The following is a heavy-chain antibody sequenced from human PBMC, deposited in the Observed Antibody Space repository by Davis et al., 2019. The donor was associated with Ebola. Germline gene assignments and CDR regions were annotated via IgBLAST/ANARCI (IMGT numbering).Heavy chain of an antibody. CDR3: ARTNIYSSSWFLFDY. CDR1: GFTVSSNY. V-gene: IGHV3-66*01. CDR2: IYSGGST. J-gene: IGHJ4*02. Sequence: GESLKISCAASGFTVSSNYMSWVRQAPGKGLEWVSVIYSGGSTYYADSVKGRFTISRDNSKNTLYLQMNSLRAEDTAVYYCARTNIYSSSWFLFDYWGQGTLVTVSS. D-gene: IGHD6-13*01.